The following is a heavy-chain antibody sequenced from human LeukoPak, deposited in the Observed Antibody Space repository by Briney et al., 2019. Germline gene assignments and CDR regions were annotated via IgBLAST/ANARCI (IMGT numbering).Heavy chain of an antibody. V-gene: IGHV3-30*18. J-gene: IGHJ4*02. D-gene: IGHD3-10*01. CDR1: GFTFSSYG. CDR3: AKDRVWFGELLPDY. CDR2: ISYDGSNK. Sequence: GGSLRLSCAASGFTFSSYGMHWVRQAPGRGLEWVAVISYDGSNKYYVDSVKGRFTISRDNSKNTLYVQMNSLRAEDTAVYYCAKDRVWFGELLPDYWGQGTLVTVSS.